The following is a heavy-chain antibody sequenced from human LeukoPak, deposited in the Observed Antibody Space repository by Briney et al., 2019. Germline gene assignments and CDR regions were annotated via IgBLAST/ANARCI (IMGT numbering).Heavy chain of an antibody. V-gene: IGHV4-59*01. D-gene: IGHD3-3*01. CDR2: IYYSGST. CDR1: GDSISSYY. J-gene: IGHJ6*02. Sequence: PSETLSLTCTVSGDSISSYYWSWLRQPPGKGLEWIGYIYYSGSTNYNPSLKSRVTISVDTSKNQFSLKLSSVTAADTAVYYCARGWSGYYYYYGMDVWGQGTTVTVSS. CDR3: ARGWSGYYYYYGMDV.